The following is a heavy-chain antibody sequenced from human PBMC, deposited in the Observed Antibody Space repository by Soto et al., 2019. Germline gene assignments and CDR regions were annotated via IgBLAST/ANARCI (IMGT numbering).Heavy chain of an antibody. D-gene: IGHD2-15*01. J-gene: IGHJ4*02. Sequence: EVQLVESGGGLVQPGGSLKLSCAACGFTLSGFDLHWVRQASGEGLEWIGRIKTKVESYATEYAASVKGRFSISRNDSKNTAYLEMNSLETEDTAIYYCTRRHCSGGGCYSDFDFWGQGSLVTVSS. V-gene: IGHV3-73*01. CDR1: GFTLSGFD. CDR3: TRRHCSGGGCYSDFDF. CDR2: IKTKVESYAT.